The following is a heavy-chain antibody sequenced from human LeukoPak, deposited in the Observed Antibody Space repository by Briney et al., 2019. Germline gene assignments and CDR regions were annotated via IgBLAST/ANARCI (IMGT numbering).Heavy chain of an antibody. CDR3: ARLGSGLRVSGWFDS. CDR2: ISGYNGKT. D-gene: IGHD3-16*01. J-gene: IGHJ5*01. CDR1: GYTFTSYG. Sequence: ASVKVSCKASGYTFTSYGISWVRQAPGQGLEWMGWISGYNGKTKYAQKRQGRVTMTTDTSTSTVYMELRSLRSDDTAVYYCARLGSGLRVSGWFDSWGQGTLVTVSS. V-gene: IGHV1-18*01.